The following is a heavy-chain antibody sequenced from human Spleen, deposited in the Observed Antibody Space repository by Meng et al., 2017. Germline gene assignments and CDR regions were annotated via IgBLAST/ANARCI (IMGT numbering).Heavy chain of an antibody. D-gene: IGHD2-15*01. V-gene: IGHV3-9*01. CDR2: ISWHSGSL. J-gene: IGHJ5*02. CDR1: GFRFGDYA. CDR3: ARMVAAKENWFDP. Sequence: SLKISCAASGFRFGDYAMHWVRQIPGKGLEWISGISWHSGSLGYADSVKGRFTISRDNAKNSLYLQMNSLRAENTALYYCARMVAAKENWFDPWGQGTLVTVSS.